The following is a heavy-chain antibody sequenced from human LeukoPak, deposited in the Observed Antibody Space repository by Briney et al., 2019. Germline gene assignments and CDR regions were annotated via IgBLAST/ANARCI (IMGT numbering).Heavy chain of an antibody. CDR2: IANDGRDK. D-gene: IGHD6-13*01. CDR3: AKDGRVAAAAYYFDY. CDR1: GFTFSSHG. Sequence: GGSLGLSCAASGFTFSSHGMHWVRQAPGKGLEWVAVIANDGRDKKYADSVKGRFTISRDNSKNTLYLQMNSLRAEDTAIYYCAKDGRVAAAAYYFDYWGQGTLATVSS. V-gene: IGHV3-30*18. J-gene: IGHJ4*02.